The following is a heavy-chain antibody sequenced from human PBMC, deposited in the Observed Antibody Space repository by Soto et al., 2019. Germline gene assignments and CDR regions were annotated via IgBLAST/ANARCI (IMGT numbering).Heavy chain of an antibody. V-gene: IGHV3-48*03. D-gene: IGHD2-21*02. CDR1: GFTCSSYE. CDR3: ARVDRSTENFDY. Sequence: GGSLRLSCAASGFTCSSYEMHCVRQAPWKGLEWVSYISSSSSTIYYADSVKGRFTISRDNAKNSLYLQVNSLRAEDTAIYYCARVDRSTENFDYWGQGTLVTVS. CDR2: ISSSSSTI. J-gene: IGHJ4*02.